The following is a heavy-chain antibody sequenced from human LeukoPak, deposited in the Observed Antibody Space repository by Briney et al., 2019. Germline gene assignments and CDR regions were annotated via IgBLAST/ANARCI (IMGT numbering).Heavy chain of an antibody. CDR2: ISYDGSNK. CDR1: GFTFSSYA. V-gene: IGHV3-30*04. J-gene: IGHJ6*04. CDR3: ARDGYCSSTSCGGVYYYYGMDV. Sequence: PGGSLRLSCAASGFTFSSYAMHWVRQAPGKGLEWVAVISYDGSNKYYADSVKGRFTISRDNSKNTLYLQMNSLRAEDKAVYYCARDGYCSSTSCGGVYYYYGMDVWGKGTTVTVSS. D-gene: IGHD2-2*01.